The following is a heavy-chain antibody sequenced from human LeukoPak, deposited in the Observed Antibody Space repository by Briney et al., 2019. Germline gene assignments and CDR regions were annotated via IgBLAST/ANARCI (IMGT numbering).Heavy chain of an antibody. CDR3: GRDPNGDYIGAFDM. Sequence: GSLRLSCAASGFTFSSYAMIWVRLAPGKGLEWVSAIRGSGGSTYYADSVKDRFTISRDNSKNTLYLQMNSLRAEDTAVYYCGRDPNGDYIGAFDMWGQGTVVTVSS. CDR1: GFTFSSYA. D-gene: IGHD4-17*01. CDR2: IRGSGGST. J-gene: IGHJ3*02. V-gene: IGHV3-23*01.